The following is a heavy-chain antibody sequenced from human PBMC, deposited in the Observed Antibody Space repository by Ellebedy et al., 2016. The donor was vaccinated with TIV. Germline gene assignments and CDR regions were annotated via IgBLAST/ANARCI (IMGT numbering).Heavy chain of an antibody. V-gene: IGHV1-18*01. Sequence: ASVKVSXXASGYTFTSYGISWVRQAPGQGLEWMGWISAYNGNTNYAQKLQGRVTMTTDTSTSTAYMELRSLRSDDTAVYYCARGTTLDAFPNAFDIWGQGTMVTVSS. D-gene: IGHD4-23*01. CDR2: ISAYNGNT. CDR3: ARGTTLDAFPNAFDI. CDR1: GYTFTSYG. J-gene: IGHJ3*02.